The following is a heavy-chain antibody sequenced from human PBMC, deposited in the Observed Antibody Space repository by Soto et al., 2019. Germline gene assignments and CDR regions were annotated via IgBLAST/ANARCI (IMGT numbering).Heavy chain of an antibody. CDR3: AADATAWQQMVPSDY. J-gene: IGHJ4*02. CDR1: GFTFTSSA. CDR2: IAVGSGYT. Sequence: SVKVSCKASGFTFTSSAFQWVRQARGQRLEWIGWIAVGSGYTNYAQRFQDRVTLTRDMSTATTYVELSRLTSEDTAIYYCAADATAWQQMVPSDYWGQGTLVTVSS. V-gene: IGHV1-58*01. D-gene: IGHD2-8*01.